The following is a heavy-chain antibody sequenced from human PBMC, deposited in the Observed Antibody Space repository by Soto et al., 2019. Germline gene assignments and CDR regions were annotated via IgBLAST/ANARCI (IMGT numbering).Heavy chain of an antibody. CDR2: IIPIFGTA. V-gene: IGHV1-69*13. CDR3: AKNRWLQPYYYGMDV. J-gene: IGHJ6*02. D-gene: IGHD5-18*01. Sequence: SVKVSCKASGGTFSSYAISWVRQAPGQGLEWMGGIIPIFGTANYAQKFQGRVTITADESTSTAYMELSSLRSEDTAVYYCAKNRWLQPYYYGMDVWGQGTTVTVSS. CDR1: GGTFSSYA.